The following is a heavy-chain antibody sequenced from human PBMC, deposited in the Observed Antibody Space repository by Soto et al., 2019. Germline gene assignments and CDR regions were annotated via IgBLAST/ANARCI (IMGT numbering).Heavy chain of an antibody. V-gene: IGHV1-3*01. CDR3: ARGPAGGGGAVYYGMDV. D-gene: IGHD2-15*01. J-gene: IGHJ6*02. Sequence: ASVKVSCKASGYTLTSYAMHWVRQAPGERLEWMGWINAGNGNTKYSQKFQGRVTITRDTSASTAYMELSSLRSEDTAVYYCARGPAGGGGAVYYGMDVWGQGATVTVSS. CDR2: INAGNGNT. CDR1: GYTLTSYA.